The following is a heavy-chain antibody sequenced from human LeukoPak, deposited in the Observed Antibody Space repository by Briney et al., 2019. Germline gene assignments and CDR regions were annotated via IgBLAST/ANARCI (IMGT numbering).Heavy chain of an antibody. D-gene: IGHD3-10*01. Sequence: AGSLRLSCAASGFTVSSNCMSWVRQAQGKGLEWVSVVYSGGSTHYADTVKCRFTISRDKSKNTRYLQMYSLRAEDSAAYYCARDRITMARGVILHAFDIWGEGTMVTVSS. J-gene: IGHJ3*02. CDR1: GFTVSSNC. CDR2: VYSGGST. V-gene: IGHV3-66*01. CDR3: ARDRITMARGVILHAFDI.